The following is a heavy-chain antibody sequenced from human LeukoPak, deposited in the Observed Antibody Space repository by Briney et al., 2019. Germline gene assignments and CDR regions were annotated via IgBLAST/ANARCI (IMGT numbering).Heavy chain of an antibody. CDR2: IYSGGST. J-gene: IGHJ4*02. V-gene: IGHV3-53*01. CDR1: GFTVSSNY. D-gene: IGHD6-13*01. CDR3: ARGGSSWSLDY. Sequence: GGSPRLSCAASGFTVSSNYMSWVRQAPGKGLEWVSVIYSGGSTYYADSVKGRFTISRDNSKNTLYLQMNSLRAEDTAVYYCARGGSSWSLDYWGQGTLVTVSS.